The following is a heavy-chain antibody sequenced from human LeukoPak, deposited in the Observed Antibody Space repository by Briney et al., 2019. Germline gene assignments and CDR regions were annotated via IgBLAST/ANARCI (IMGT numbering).Heavy chain of an antibody. V-gene: IGHV3-43*02. CDR1: GFTFDDYA. J-gene: IGHJ4*02. CDR2: ISGDGRST. CDR3: AKDLSGLSRVDY. Sequence: SGGSLRLSCTASGFTFDDYAMHWVRQAPGKGLEWVSLISGDGRSTYYVDSVKGRFTISRDNSKNSLYLQMNSLRTEDTALYYCAKDLSGLSRVDYWGQGTLVTVSS. D-gene: IGHD6-25*01.